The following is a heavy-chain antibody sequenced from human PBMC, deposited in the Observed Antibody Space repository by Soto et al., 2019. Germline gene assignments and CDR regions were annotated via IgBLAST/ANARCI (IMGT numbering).Heavy chain of an antibody. J-gene: IGHJ5*02. D-gene: IGHD3-10*01. V-gene: IGHV4-34*01. CDR2: INHSGST. CDR3: ARGRAAPLYYYGSGSYQHNWFDP. CDR1: GGSFSGYY. Sequence: SETLSLTCAVYGGSFSGYYWSWIRQPPGKGLEWIGEINHSGSTNYNPSLKSRVTISVDTSKNQFSLKLSSVTAADTAVYYCARGRAAPLYYYGSGSYQHNWFDPWGQGTLVTVSS.